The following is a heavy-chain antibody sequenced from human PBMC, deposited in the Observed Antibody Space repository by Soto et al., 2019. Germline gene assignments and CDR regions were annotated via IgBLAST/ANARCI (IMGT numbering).Heavy chain of an antibody. Sequence: GESLKISCKGSGYSFTSYWIGWVRQMPGKGLEWMGIIYPGDSDTRYSPSFQGQVTISADKSISTAYLQWSSLKASDTAMYYCARQGDCSGGSCYTIDYYYYYGMDVWGQGTTVTVSS. CDR3: ARQGDCSGGSCYTIDYYYYYGMDV. V-gene: IGHV5-51*01. CDR1: GYSFTSYW. J-gene: IGHJ6*02. CDR2: IYPGDSDT. D-gene: IGHD2-15*01.